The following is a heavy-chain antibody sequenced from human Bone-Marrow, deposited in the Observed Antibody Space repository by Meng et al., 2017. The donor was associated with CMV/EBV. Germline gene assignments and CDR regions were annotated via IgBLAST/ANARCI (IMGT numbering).Heavy chain of an antibody. J-gene: IGHJ6*02. V-gene: IGHV4-38-2*02. CDR3: ARDLSIVVVPAAHYYYYGMDV. CDR2: IYHSGST. CDR1: GYSISSGYY. Sequence: GSLRLSCTVSGYSISSGYYWGWIRQPPGKGLEWIGSIYHSGSTYYNPSLKSRVTISVDTSKNQFSLKLSSVTAADTAVYYCARDLSIVVVPAAHYYYYGMDVWGQGTTVTVSS. D-gene: IGHD2-2*01.